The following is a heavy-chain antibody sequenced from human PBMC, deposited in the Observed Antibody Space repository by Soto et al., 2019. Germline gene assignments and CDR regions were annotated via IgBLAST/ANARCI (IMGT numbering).Heavy chain of an antibody. CDR2: INPSGGSR. CDR1: GYTFTSYY. D-gene: IGHD2-2*01. Sequence: ASVKVSCKASGYTFTSYYIHWVRQAPGQGLEWMGIINPSGGSRTYAQKFQGRVTMTRDTSTSTVYMELSSLRSEDTAVYYCAREEYCSSTSCYDYYYGMDVWGQGTTVTVSS. J-gene: IGHJ6*02. V-gene: IGHV1-46*03. CDR3: AREEYCSSTSCYDYYYGMDV.